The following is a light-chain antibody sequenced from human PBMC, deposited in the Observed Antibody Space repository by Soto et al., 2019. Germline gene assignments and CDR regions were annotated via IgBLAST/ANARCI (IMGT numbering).Light chain of an antibody. Sequence: EIVLTRSPGSLCLSPGERAALACRGSQSVSSSYLAWYQQEPGQAPRLLIYGASSRATGIPDRFSGSGSGTDFTLTISRLEPEDFAVYYCQQYGSSPRTFGQGTTVDIK. CDR3: QQYGSSPRT. J-gene: IGKJ1*01. V-gene: IGKV3-20*01. CDR2: GAS. CDR1: QSVSSSY.